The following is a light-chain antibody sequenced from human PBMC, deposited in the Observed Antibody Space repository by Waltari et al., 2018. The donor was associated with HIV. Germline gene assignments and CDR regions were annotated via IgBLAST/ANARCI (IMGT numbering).Light chain of an antibody. Sequence: SYVLTQAPSVSVAPGQAAGITCGGKNIESYSVHWYQQKPGQAPVLVVYDDSERPSGVPGGFSCSNSEETANLALSRGEAGDGAEYYCQVGDGSCDHADGVFGGGAKLTLL. CDR2: DDS. J-gene: IGLJ3*02. V-gene: IGLV3-21*02. CDR1: NIESYS. CDR3: QVGDGSCDHADGV.